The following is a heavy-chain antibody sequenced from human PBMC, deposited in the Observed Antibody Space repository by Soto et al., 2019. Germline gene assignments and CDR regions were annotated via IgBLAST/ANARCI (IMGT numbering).Heavy chain of an antibody. J-gene: IGHJ2*01. V-gene: IGHV1-69*06. D-gene: IGHD2-8*01. CDR3: ARTDCTNGVCYTDWYFDL. CDR2: IIPIFGTA. CDR1: GGTFSSYA. Sequence: QVQLVQSGAEVKKPGSSVKVSCKASGGTFSSYAISWVQQAPGQGLEWMGGIIPIFGTANYAQKFQGRVTITADKSTSTAYMELSSLRSEDTAVYYCARTDCTNGVCYTDWYFDLWGPGTLVTVSS.